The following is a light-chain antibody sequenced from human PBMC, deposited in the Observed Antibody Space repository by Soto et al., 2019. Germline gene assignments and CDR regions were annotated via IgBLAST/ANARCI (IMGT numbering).Light chain of an antibody. Sequence: QSALTQPRSVSGCPGQSVTISCTGTSRDVGGYNYVSWYQQHPGKAPKLMIYDVSKRPSGVPDRFSGSKSGNTASLTISGLQAEDEADYYCCSYAGSYTEVFGTGTKVTVL. V-gene: IGLV2-11*01. CDR1: SRDVGGYNY. J-gene: IGLJ1*01. CDR3: CSYAGSYTEV. CDR2: DVS.